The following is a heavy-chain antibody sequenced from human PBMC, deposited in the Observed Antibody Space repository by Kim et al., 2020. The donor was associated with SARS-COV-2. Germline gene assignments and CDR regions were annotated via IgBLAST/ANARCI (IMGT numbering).Heavy chain of an antibody. CDR1: GYTFTSYG. CDR2: ISAYNGNT. D-gene: IGHD3-10*01. J-gene: IGHJ6*02. CDR3: ARGAYYYGSGSYYYYGMDV. Sequence: ASVKVSCKASGYTFTSYGISWVRQAPGQGLEWMGWISAYNGNTNYAQKLQGRVTMTTDTSTSTAYMELRSLRSDDTAVYYCARGAYYYGSGSYYYYGMDVWGQGTTVTVSS. V-gene: IGHV1-18*04.